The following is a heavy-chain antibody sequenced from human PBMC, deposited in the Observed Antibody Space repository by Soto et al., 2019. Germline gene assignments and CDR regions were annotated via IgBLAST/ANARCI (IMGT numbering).Heavy chain of an antibody. CDR2: ISGSGGST. J-gene: IGHJ4*02. V-gene: IGHV3-23*01. Sequence: GGSLRLSCAASGFTFSSYAMSWVRQAPGKGLEWVSAISGSGGSTYYADSVKGRFTISRDNSKNTLYLQMNSPRAEDTAVYYCAKDSPPCCTNGVCYKFDYWGQGTLVTVSS. D-gene: IGHD2-8*01. CDR1: GFTFSSYA. CDR3: AKDSPPCCTNGVCYKFDY.